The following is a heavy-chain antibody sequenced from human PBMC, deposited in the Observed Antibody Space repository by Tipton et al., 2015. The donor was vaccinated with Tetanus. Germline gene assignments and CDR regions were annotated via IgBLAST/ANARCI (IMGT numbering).Heavy chain of an antibody. CDR3: ARGWGSSWYYFDN. Sequence: LRLSCTVSGGSISSFYWTWIRQPPGEGLEWIGYIFDTGSTNYNPSLKSRVTMSVDTSKNQFSLHLTSVTAADTAVYYCARGWGSSWYYFDNWGQGTLVTVSS. V-gene: IGHV4-59*01. CDR2: IFDTGST. D-gene: IGHD6-13*01. J-gene: IGHJ4*02. CDR1: GGSISSFY.